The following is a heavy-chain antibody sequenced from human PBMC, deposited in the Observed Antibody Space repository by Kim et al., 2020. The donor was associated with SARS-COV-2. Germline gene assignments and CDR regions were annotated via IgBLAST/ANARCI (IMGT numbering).Heavy chain of an antibody. J-gene: IGHJ5*02. Sequence: ASVKVSCKASGYTFTSYAMNWVRQAPGQGLEWMGWINTNTGNPTYAQGFTGRFVFSLDTSVSTAYLQIGSLKAEDTAVYYCARGGIVVVTAIQRFDPWGQGTLVTASS. V-gene: IGHV7-4-1*01. CDR1: GYTFTSYA. D-gene: IGHD2-21*02. CDR3: ARGGIVVVTAIQRFDP. CDR2: INTNTGNP.